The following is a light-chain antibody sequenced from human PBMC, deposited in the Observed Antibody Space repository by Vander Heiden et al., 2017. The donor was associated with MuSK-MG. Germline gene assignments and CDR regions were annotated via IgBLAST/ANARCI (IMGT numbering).Light chain of an antibody. CDR3: SSYTTTGALVL. Sequence: SSLLFYDVHNRPSGISYRFSGFKSGSTASLTISGLQAEDEATYYCSSYTTTGALVLFGGGTKLTVL. J-gene: IGLJ2*01. V-gene: IGLV2-14*03. CDR2: DVH.